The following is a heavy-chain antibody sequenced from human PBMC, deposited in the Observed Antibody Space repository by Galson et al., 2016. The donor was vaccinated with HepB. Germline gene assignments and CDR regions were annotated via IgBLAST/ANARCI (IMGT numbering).Heavy chain of an antibody. D-gene: IGHD2-8*01. CDR3: ARQIPDLVFFDY. V-gene: IGHV4-61*02. CDR1: GASIGSGNYY. J-gene: IGHJ4*02. CDR2: VSPSGGT. Sequence: TLSLTCTVSGASIGSGNYYWSWIWKPAGKGLEWIARVSPSGGTNYNPSLKRRATISIDKSQNQFSLEVTSVTAADTAMFYCARQIPDLVFFDYWGLGTLVTVSS.